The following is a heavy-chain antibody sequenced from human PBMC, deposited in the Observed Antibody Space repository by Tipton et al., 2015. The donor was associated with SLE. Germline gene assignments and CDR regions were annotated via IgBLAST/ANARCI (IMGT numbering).Heavy chain of an antibody. CDR2: IYYSGST. V-gene: IGHV4-59*01. CDR1: GGSISSYY. Sequence: TLSLTCTVSGGSISSYYWSWIRQPPGKGLEWIGYIYYSGSTNYNPSLKSRVTISVDTSKNQFSLKLSSVTAADTAVYYRARDNSADTGFDPGGQGTLFNGSS. J-gene: IGHJ5*02. D-gene: IGHD2/OR15-2a*01. CDR3: ARDNSADTGFDP.